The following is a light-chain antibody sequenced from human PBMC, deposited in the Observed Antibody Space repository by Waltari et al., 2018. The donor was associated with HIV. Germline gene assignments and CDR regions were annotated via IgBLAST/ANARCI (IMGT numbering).Light chain of an antibody. V-gene: IGKV1-5*03. CDR3: QQYKSYFAWT. CDR2: KAS. CDR1: QSIGSW. J-gene: IGKJ1*01. Sequence: DIQLTQSPSTLSASVGDRVTITFRASQSIGSWLAWYQQKSGKAPKLLLYKASSLERGVPSRFSGSGSGTEFTLTISSLQHDDLATYYCQQYKSYFAWTFGQGTKVEIK.